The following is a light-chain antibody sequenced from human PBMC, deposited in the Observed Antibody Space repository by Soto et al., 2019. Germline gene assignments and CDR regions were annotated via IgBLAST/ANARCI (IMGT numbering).Light chain of an antibody. J-gene: IGKJ1*01. CDR3: QQRSNWRET. CDR1: QSVSSY. Sequence: EIVLTQSPATLSLSTGERATLSCRASQSVSSYLAWYQQKPGQAPRLLIYDASNRATGIPARFSGSGSGTDFTLTISSLEPEDFAVHYCQQRSNWRETFGQGTKVEIK. CDR2: DAS. V-gene: IGKV3-11*01.